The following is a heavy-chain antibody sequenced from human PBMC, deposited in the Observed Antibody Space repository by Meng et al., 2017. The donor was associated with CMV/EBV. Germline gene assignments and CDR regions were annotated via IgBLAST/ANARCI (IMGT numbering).Heavy chain of an antibody. CDR2: INPSGGGT. D-gene: IGHD2-15*01. V-gene: IGHV1-2*02. Sequence: VQLGQSGAEVKKPGASVKVSCKASGYTFTSYYMHWVRQAPGQGLEWMGIINPSGGGTNYAQKFQGRVTMTRDTSISTAYMELSRLRSDDTAVYYCARLGSTDDYWGQGTLVTVSS. CDR1: GYTFTSYY. J-gene: IGHJ4*02. CDR3: ARLGSTDDY.